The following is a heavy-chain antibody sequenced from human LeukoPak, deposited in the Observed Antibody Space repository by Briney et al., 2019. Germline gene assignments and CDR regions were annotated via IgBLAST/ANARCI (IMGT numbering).Heavy chain of an antibody. J-gene: IGHJ4*02. CDR1: GFTFSSYA. V-gene: IGHV3-23*01. Sequence: PGGSLRLSCAVSGFTFSSYAMSWVRQAPGKGLEWVSGISGSGGSTYYADSVKGRFTVSRDNSKNTLYLQMNSLRAEDTAVYYCAKDSYSSSAVTFDYWGQGTLVTVSS. CDR2: ISGSGGST. CDR3: AKDSYSSSAVTFDY. D-gene: IGHD6-6*01.